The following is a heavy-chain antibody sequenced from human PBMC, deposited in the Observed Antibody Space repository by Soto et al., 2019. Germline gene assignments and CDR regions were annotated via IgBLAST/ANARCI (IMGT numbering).Heavy chain of an antibody. D-gene: IGHD2-2*02. Sequence: EVQLVETGGGLIQPGGSLRLSCAASGFTVSNNYMSWVRQAPGKGLEWVSLIYSGGSTFYADSVKGRFTISRDNSKNTLFLQMNSLRAEDTAVYFCATYTSLDYWGQGTMVTVSS. CDR1: GFTVSNNY. J-gene: IGHJ4*02. CDR3: ATYTSLDY. CDR2: IYSGGST. V-gene: IGHV3-53*02.